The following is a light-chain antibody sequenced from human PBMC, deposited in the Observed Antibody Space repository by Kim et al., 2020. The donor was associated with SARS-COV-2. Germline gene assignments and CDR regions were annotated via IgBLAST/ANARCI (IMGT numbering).Light chain of an antibody. Sequence: PRKTARSTCGGNNNVSKSVHWYHQKPGEAPVLVVYDDSDRPSGIPERFSGSNSGNTATLTISRVEAGEEADYYCQVWDSSSDHHVVFGGGTQLTVL. CDR2: DDS. J-gene: IGLJ2*01. V-gene: IGLV3-21*03. CDR1: NNVSKS. CDR3: QVWDSSSDHHVV.